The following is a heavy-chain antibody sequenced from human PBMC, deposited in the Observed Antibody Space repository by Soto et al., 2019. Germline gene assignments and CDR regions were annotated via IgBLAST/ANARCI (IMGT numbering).Heavy chain of an antibody. CDR2: IIPIFGTA. Sequence: QVQLVQSGAEVKKPGSSVKVSCKASGGTFSSYAISWVRQAPGQGLEWMGEIIPIFGTANYAQKFQGRVTITADESTSTAYTELIRLRSEDTAVYYCATDWRPSSVSYPYWFDPWCQGTLVTVSS. CDR1: GGTFSSYA. V-gene: IGHV1-69*12. CDR3: ATDWRPSSVSYPYWFDP. D-gene: IGHD3-22*01. J-gene: IGHJ5*02.